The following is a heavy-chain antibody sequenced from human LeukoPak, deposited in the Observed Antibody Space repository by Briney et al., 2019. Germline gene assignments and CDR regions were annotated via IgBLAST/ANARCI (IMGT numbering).Heavy chain of an antibody. D-gene: IGHD3-22*01. CDR1: GGTFSSYA. V-gene: IGHV1-69*04. CDR2: IIPILGIA. Sequence: GASVKVSCKASGGTFSSYAISWVRQAPGQGLEWMGRIIPILGIANYAQKFQGRVTITADKSTSTAYMELSSLRSEDTAVYYCASVGGITTSSYAFDIWGQGTMVTVSS. J-gene: IGHJ3*02. CDR3: ASVGGITTSSYAFDI.